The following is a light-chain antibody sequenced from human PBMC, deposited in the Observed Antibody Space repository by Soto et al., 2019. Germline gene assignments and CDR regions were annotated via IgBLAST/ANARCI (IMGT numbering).Light chain of an antibody. V-gene: IGLV2-8*01. CDR3: SSYAGSNNVV. J-gene: IGLJ2*01. CDR1: SSDVGAYAY. Sequence: QSALTQPPSASGSPGQSVTISCTGTSSDVGAYAYVSWYQQHPGKAPKLMIYEVNKRPSGVPDRFSGSKSGNMASLTVSGLQAEVEAEYYCSSYAGSNNVVFGAGTQLTVL. CDR2: EVN.